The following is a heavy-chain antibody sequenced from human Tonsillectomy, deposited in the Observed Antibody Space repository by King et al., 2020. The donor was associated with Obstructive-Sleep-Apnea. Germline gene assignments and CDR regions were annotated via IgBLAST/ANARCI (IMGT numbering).Heavy chain of an antibody. D-gene: IGHD6-13*01. CDR1: GFTFSSYS. CDR2: ISSSSSYI. Sequence: VQLVESGGGLVKPGGSLRLSCAASGFTFSSYSMNWVRQAPGKGLEWFSSISSSSSYIYYADSVKGRFTISRDNAKNSLYLQMNSLRAEDTAVYDCHSSSWYGWDIWGQGTMVTVSS. V-gene: IGHV3-21*01. J-gene: IGHJ3*02. CDR3: HSSSWYGWDI.